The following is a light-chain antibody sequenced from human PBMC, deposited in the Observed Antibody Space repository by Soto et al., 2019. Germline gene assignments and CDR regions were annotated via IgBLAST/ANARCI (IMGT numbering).Light chain of an antibody. CDR1: SSGVGVYNY. CDR3: SSYRRRSPLI. CDR2: EVR. J-gene: IGLJ1*01. Sequence: QSALTQPASGSGSPEQASTLSLTGTSSGVGVYNYVSWYRHHPGKAPKLMVSEVRNRPAGVSNRFSGSKSGNTASLNISGRQADDEGGYFCSSYRRRSPLIFGIGTKLTVL. V-gene: IGLV2-14*01.